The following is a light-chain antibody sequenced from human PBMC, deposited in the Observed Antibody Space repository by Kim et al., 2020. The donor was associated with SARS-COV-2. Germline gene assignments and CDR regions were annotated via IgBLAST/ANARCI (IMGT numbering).Light chain of an antibody. V-gene: IGLV6-57*01. CDR2: DDN. Sequence: NFMLTQPHSVSESPGKTVTISCTRSSGSIASNYVQWFQQRPGSYPTTVIYDDNQRPSGVPDRFSGSIDSSSNSASLTISGLKPEDEADYYCQSYNSTNQVFGGGTQLTVL. CDR1: SGSIASNY. J-gene: IGLJ3*02. CDR3: QSYNSTNQV.